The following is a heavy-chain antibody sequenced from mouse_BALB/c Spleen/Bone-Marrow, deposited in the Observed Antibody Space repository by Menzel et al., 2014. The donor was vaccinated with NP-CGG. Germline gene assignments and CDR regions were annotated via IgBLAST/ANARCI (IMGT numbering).Heavy chain of an antibody. CDR1: GYTFTNYY. V-gene: IGHV1S81*02. CDR2: INPSNGVT. CDR3: TRSGFYGYGTYFDV. Sequence: QVQLKDSGAELVKPGASVKLSCKVSGYTFTNYYVYWVKQRPGQGLEWIGEINPSNGVTNFNEKSMRKATLTVDNSSSTAYMHLSSLTSEDSAVYYCTRSGFYGYGTYFDVWGAGTTVTVSS. D-gene: IGHD1-2*01. J-gene: IGHJ1*01.